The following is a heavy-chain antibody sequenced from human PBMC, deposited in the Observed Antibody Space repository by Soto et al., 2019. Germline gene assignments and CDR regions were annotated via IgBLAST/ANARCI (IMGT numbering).Heavy chain of an antibody. CDR2: IIPIFGTA. D-gene: IGHD1-20*01. J-gene: IGHJ4*02. V-gene: IGHV1-69*01. CDR3: ARVGDNWNRGPFDY. Sequence: QVQLVQSGAEVKKPGSSVKVSCKASGGTFSSYAISWVRQAPGQGLEWMGGIIPIFGTANYAQKFQGRVTITADESTSTAYMELSGLRSEDTAVYYCARVGDNWNRGPFDYWGQGTLVTVSS. CDR1: GGTFSSYA.